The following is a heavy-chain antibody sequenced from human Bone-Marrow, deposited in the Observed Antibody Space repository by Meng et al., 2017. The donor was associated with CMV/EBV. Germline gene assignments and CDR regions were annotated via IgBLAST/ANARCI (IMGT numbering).Heavy chain of an antibody. D-gene: IGHD2-2*01. V-gene: IGHV4-39*06. J-gene: IGHJ6*02. CDR2: IYYSGSI. CDR3: ARVIGFCSRTSCYYLGGMDV. CDR1: GGSISSSSYY. Sequence: SETLSLTCTVSGGSISSSSYYWGWIRQPPGKGLEWIGSIYYSGSIYYNPSLKSRVTISVDTSKNQFTLKLKSVTAADTAVYYCARVIGFCSRTSCYYLGGMDVWGQGTTVTVSS.